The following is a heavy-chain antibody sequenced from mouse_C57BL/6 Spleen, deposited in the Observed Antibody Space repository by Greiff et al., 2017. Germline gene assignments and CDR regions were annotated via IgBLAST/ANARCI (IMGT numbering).Heavy chain of an antibody. J-gene: IGHJ2*01. Sequence: EVKLMESGGGLVKPGGSLKLSCAASGFTFSDYGMHWVRQAPEKGLEWVAYISSGSSTIYYADTVKGRFTISRDNAKNTLFLQMTSLRSEDTAMYYCARRDYGGYYFDYWGQGTTLTVSS. CDR3: ARRDYGGYYFDY. V-gene: IGHV5-17*01. CDR1: GFTFSDYG. D-gene: IGHD2-4*01. CDR2: ISSGSSTI.